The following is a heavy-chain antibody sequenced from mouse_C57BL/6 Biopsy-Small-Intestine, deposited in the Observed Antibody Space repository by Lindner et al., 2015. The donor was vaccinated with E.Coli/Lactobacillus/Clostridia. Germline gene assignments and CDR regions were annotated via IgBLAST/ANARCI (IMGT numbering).Heavy chain of an antibody. Sequence: VQLQESGGGLVKPGGSLKLSCTASGFTFSDYGMHWVRQAPEKGLEWVAYLSSGSSTIYYADIVKGRFTISRDNAKNNLLLQMSHLKSEDTAMYYCARGTLGTTPFDYWGQGTTLTVSS. V-gene: IGHV5-17*03. D-gene: IGHD2-5*01. J-gene: IGHJ2*01. CDR2: LSSGSSTI. CDR3: ARGTLGTTPFDY. CDR1: GFTFSDYG.